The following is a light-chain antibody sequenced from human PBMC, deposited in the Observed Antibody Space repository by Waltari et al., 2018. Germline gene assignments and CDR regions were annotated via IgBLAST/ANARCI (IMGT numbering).Light chain of an antibody. Sequence: SYLLTQPTSVSVDPGKTATVTCGGNNIGSRNVHWYQQRSGQAPVLVMYDDNERPSGIPERFSGSKSGNTASLTVSGLQAEDEADYYCSSYAGSNNLVFGGGTKLTVL. CDR3: SSYAGSNNLV. V-gene: IGLV3-21*01. CDR2: DDN. CDR1: NIGSRN. J-gene: IGLJ2*01.